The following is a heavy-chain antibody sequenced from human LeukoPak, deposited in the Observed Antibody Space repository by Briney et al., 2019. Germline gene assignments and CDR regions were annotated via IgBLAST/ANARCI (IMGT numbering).Heavy chain of an antibody. D-gene: IGHD4-11*01. CDR2: INYTDNT. J-gene: IGHJ3*01. CDR1: GGSFSNYY. Sequence: PSETLSLTCTVSGGSFSNYYWSWVRQPPGKGLEWIGNINYTDNTNYNPSFKSRVTLSVDTSKNQFSLRLDSVTAADEAFYSCARGSMVTTEIDAFDLWGQGTIVTVSS. CDR3: ARGSMVTTEIDAFDL. V-gene: IGHV4-59*01.